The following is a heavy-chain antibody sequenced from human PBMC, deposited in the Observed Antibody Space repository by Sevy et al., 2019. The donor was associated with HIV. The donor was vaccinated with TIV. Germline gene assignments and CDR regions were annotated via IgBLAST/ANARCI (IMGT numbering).Heavy chain of an antibody. Sequence: ASVKVSCKAAGYNFTSYYIHWVRQAPGQGLEWMGIITPSGDTTTYSQKFQGRVTMTSDTSTSTVYVELSSLRYDDTAVYYCTRVRSFGFEYWGQGTLVTVSS. J-gene: IGHJ4*02. CDR1: GYNFTSYY. CDR2: ITPSGDTT. V-gene: IGHV1-46*01. CDR3: TRVRSFGFEY. D-gene: IGHD3-16*01.